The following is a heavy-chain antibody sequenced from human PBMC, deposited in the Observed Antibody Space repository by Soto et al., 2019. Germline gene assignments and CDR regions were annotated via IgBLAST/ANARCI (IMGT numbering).Heavy chain of an antibody. CDR3: TTDTRWAVAGSPTQATQDD. CDR1: GFTFSTAW. CDR2: IKTKTDGGTT. V-gene: IGHV3-15*07. J-gene: IGHJ4*02. Sequence: GGSLRLSCAASGFTFSTAWMNWVRQAPGKGLEWVGRIKTKTDGGTTDYAAPVKGRFTISRDDSRTTVYLQMNGLKTDDTALYYCTTDTRWAVAGSPTQATQDDWGQGTLVTVSS. D-gene: IGHD6-19*01.